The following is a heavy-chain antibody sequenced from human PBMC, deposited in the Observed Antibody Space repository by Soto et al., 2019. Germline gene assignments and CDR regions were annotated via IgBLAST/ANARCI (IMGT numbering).Heavy chain of an antibody. V-gene: IGHV1-69*13. Sequence: SVKISCKDSGGSFSSYAISGVRHAPGQGLEWMGGIIPMFGTASYAQKFQGRVTTTADESTSTAYMELSSLRAEDTAGYYCARDLAAMAPTTYYSYYYGMDVWGQGTTVTVSS. CDR1: GGSFSSYA. CDR3: ARDLAAMAPTTYYSYYYGMDV. J-gene: IGHJ6*02. CDR2: IIPMFGTA. D-gene: IGHD5-18*01.